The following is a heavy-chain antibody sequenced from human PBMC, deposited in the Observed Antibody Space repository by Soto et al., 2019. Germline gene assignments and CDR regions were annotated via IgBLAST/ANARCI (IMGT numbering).Heavy chain of an antibody. J-gene: IGHJ3*01. CDR1: GFTFSNYA. V-gene: IGHV3-23*01. D-gene: IGHD3-22*01. CDR3: AKARPSGGYYYVEAVDV. Sequence: PGGSLRLSCSASGFTFSNYAMSWVRQSPGKGLEWVSGVSSTGTSPYYAGSVQGRFTISRDNSKNMFYLQMKSLRAEDTAIYYCAKARPSGGYYYVEAVDVWGQGTMVTVSS. CDR2: VSSTGTSP.